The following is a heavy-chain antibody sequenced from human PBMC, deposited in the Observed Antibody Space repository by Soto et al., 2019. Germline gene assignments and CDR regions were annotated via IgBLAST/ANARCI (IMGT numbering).Heavy chain of an antibody. V-gene: IGHV5-10-1*01. CDR3: ARGPIVVVPDAIRGIDP. J-gene: IGHJ5*02. Sequence: PAESLTISCKGPGDSFTSYGIRLVLQMPGKGLEWMGRIDASDSYTNYSPSFQGHVTISADKSISTAYLQWRSLKASDTAMYYCARGPIVVVPDAIRGIDPWGQGTLVTGSS. CDR2: IDASDSYT. D-gene: IGHD2-2*02. CDR1: GDSFTSYG.